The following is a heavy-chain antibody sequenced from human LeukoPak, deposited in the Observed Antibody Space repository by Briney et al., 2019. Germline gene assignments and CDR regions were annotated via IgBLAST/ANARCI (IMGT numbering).Heavy chain of an antibody. CDR3: TTDMSWELDFDY. V-gene: IGHV3-15*01. Sequence: PGGSLRLSCAASGFTFSSYEMSWVRQAPGKGLEWVGRIKSKTDGGTTDYAAPVKGRFTISRDDSKNTLYLQMNSLKTEDTAVYYCTTDMSWELDFDYWGQGTLVTVSS. D-gene: IGHD1-26*01. J-gene: IGHJ4*02. CDR2: IKSKTDGGTT. CDR1: GFTFSSYE.